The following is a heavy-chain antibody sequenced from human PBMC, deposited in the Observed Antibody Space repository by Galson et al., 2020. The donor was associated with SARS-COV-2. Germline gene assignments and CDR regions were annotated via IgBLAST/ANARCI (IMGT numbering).Heavy chain of an antibody. CDR2: IYYSGST. Sequence: SETLSLTCTVSGGSITSGDYYWSWIRLPPGKGLEWIGYIYYSGSTFYNPSLKSRAAISVDTSKNQFSLNLTSVTAADTAVYYCARVSLGTPDTGVWYFDLWGRGTRVTVSS. D-gene: IGHD3-9*01. CDR3: ARVSLGTPDTGVWYFDL. CDR1: GGSITSGDYY. J-gene: IGHJ2*01. V-gene: IGHV4-30-4*01.